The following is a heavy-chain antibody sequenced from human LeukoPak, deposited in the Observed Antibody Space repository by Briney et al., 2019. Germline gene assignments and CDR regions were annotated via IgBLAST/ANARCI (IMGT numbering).Heavy chain of an antibody. CDR2: INHSGST. J-gene: IGHJ5*02. D-gene: IGHD3-10*01. V-gene: IGHV4-34*01. CDR3: ARGRGWYYYGSGESNWFDP. Sequence: SETLSLTCAVYGGSFSGYYWSWIRQPPGKGLEWIGEINHSGSTNYNPSLKSRVTISVDTSKNQFSLKLSSVTAADTAVYYCARGRGWYYYGSGESNWFDPWGQGTLVTVSS. CDR1: GGSFSGYY.